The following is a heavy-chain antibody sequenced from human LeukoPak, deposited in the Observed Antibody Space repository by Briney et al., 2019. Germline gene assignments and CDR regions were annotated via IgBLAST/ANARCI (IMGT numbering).Heavy chain of an antibody. CDR2: INPSGGST. Sequence: ASVTVSCKASGYTFTGYYMHWVRQAPGQGLEWMGIINPSGGSTSYAQKFQGRVTMTRDTSTSTVYMELSSLRSEDTAVYYCARDPGSYSHLDYWGQGTLVTVSS. CDR3: ARDPGSYSHLDY. D-gene: IGHD1-26*01. V-gene: IGHV1-46*01. CDR1: GYTFTGYY. J-gene: IGHJ4*02.